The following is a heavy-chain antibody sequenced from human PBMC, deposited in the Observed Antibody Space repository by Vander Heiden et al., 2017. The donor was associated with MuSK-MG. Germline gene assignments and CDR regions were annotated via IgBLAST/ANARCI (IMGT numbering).Heavy chain of an antibody. CDR3: ARGGGSETDSSGYYYDY. CDR2: INHSGST. Sequence: QVQLQQWGAGLLKPSETLSLTCAVYGGSFSGYYWSWIRQPPGKGLEWIGEINHSGSTNYNPSLKSRVTISVDTSKNQFSLKLSSVTAADTAVYYCARGGGSETDSSGYYYDYWGQGTLVTVSS. V-gene: IGHV4-34*01. D-gene: IGHD3-22*01. CDR1: GGSFSGYY. J-gene: IGHJ4*02.